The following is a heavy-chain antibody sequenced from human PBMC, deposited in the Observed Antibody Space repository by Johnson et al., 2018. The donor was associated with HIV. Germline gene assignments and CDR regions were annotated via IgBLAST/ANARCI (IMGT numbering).Heavy chain of an antibody. CDR1: GFTFSSYG. D-gene: IGHD6-6*01. CDR3: AKGGIATRFFDS. CDR2: ISYDGSNK. J-gene: IGHJ3*02. V-gene: IGHV3-30*19. Sequence: QVRLVESGGGVVQPGRSLRLSCAASGFTFSSYGMHWVRQAPGKGLEWVAVISYDGSNKYYADSVKGRFTISRDNSKNTLYLQMNSLRAEDTALYYCAKGGIATRFFDSWGQGTMVTVSS.